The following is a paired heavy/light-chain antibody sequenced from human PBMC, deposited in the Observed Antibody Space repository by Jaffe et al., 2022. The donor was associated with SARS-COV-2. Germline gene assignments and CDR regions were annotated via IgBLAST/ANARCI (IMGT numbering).Light chain of an antibody. CDR3: QQYNIWPSYT. Sequence: EIVMTQSPASLSVSPGERATLSCRASQNVASNVAWYQRRPGQAPRLLIYAASTTATGIPARFSGSGSGTEFTLTISSLQSEDFAVYYCQQYNIWPSYTFGQGTKLEIK. CDR2: AAS. J-gene: IGKJ2*01. CDR1: QNVASN. V-gene: IGKV3-15*01.
Heavy chain of an antibody. V-gene: IGHV3-9*01. Sequence: EEHLVESGGGLVQPGKSLRLSCAASGFSFDDYAMHWVRLSPARGLEWVSGISWDSATLGYADSVRGRFIIYRDNANNSLYLQMNSLRPEDTALYFCVKDRRAFGGNFAYWGQGALVTVSS. CDR2: ISWDSATL. D-gene: IGHD3-16*01. CDR3: VKDRRAFGGNFAY. CDR1: GFSFDDYA. J-gene: IGHJ4*02.